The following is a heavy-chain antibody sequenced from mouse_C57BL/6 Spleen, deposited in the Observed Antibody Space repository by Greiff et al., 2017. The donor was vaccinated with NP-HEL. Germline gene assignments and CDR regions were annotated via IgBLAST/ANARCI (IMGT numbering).Heavy chain of an antibody. J-gene: IGHJ4*01. Sequence: QVQLQQPGAELVKPGASVKMSCKASGYTFTSYWITWVKQRPGQGLEWIGNIYPGSGSTNYNEKFKSKATLTVDTSTSTAYMQLSSLTSEDSAVYYCASGLYYGTAYAMDYWGQGTSVTVSS. CDR3: ASGLYYGTAYAMDY. CDR2: IYPGSGST. CDR1: GYTFTSYW. V-gene: IGHV1-55*01. D-gene: IGHD1-1*01.